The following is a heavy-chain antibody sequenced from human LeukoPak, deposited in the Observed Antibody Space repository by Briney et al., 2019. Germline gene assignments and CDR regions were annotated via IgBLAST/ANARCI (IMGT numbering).Heavy chain of an antibody. J-gene: IGHJ4*02. V-gene: IGHV5-51*01. Sequence: GESLKISCKGSGYTFTNYWIGWVRQMPGKGLEWMGIIYPGDSDTRYSPSFKGQATISADRSISIAYLQWSSLKASDSAMYYCARRGSGWYAFDYWGQGTLVTVSS. D-gene: IGHD6-19*01. CDR1: GYTFTNYW. CDR2: IYPGDSDT. CDR3: ARRGSGWYAFDY.